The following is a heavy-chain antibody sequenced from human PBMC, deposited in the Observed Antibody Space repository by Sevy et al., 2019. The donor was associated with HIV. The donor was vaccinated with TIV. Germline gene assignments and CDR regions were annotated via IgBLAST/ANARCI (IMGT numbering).Heavy chain of an antibody. CDR3: ARGVGYSGYVPVPYYFDY. Sequence: GGSLRLSCAASGFTFSSYAMHWVRQAPGKGLEWVAVISYDGSNKYYADSVKGRFTISRDNSKNTLYLQMNSLRAEDTAVYYSARGVGYSGYVPVPYYFDYWGQGTLVTVSS. J-gene: IGHJ4*02. CDR1: GFTFSSYA. D-gene: IGHD5-12*01. CDR2: ISYDGSNK. V-gene: IGHV3-30-3*01.